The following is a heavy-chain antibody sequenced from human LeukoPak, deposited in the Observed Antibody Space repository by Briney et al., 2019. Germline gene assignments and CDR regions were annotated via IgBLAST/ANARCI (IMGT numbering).Heavy chain of an antibody. CDR2: VYYSGTT. Sequence: PSETLSLTCTVSGASISNFYWSWIRQPPGKGLEWIGEVYYSGTTNYNPSLKSRVTISADTSKYQFSLKLSSVTAADTAVYYCARAVRVKFDYWGQGLLVTVSS. J-gene: IGHJ4*02. D-gene: IGHD3-10*01. CDR1: GASISNFY. V-gene: IGHV4-59*01. CDR3: ARAVRVKFDY.